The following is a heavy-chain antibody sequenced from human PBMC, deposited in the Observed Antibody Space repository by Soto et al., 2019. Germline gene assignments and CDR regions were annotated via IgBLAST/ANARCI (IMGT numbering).Heavy chain of an antibody. CDR1: GFTSSDHY. Sequence: GGSLRLSCAASGFTSSDHYMNWIRQSPGKGLEWVSYITNSGTTMYYADSVKGRFTISRDNAKNSLYLHMNNLRAEDTALYYCARGRRFYYYAMDVWGQGTTVTVSS. V-gene: IGHV3-11*01. CDR3: ARGRRFYYYAMDV. J-gene: IGHJ6*02. CDR2: ITNSGTTM.